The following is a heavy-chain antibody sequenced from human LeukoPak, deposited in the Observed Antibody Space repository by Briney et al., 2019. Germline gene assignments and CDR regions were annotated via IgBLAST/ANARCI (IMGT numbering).Heavy chain of an antibody. D-gene: IGHD2-2*01. CDR3: ARLTGRDIVVVPAPFDP. CDR1: GYGFTSYW. J-gene: IGHJ5*02. Sequence: GESLKISCKGSGYGFTSYWIGWVRQMPGKGLEWMGIIYPGDSDTRYSPSFQGQVTISADKSISTAYLQWSSLKASDTAMYYCARLTGRDIVVVPAPFDPWGQGTLVTVSS. V-gene: IGHV5-51*01. CDR2: IYPGDSDT.